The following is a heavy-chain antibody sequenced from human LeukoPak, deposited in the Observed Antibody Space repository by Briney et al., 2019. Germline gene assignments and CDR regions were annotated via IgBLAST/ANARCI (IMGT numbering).Heavy chain of an antibody. D-gene: IGHD3-10*01. J-gene: IGHJ5*02. CDR1: GGSFSGYY. CDR2: VNHSGST. CDR3: ARGSDYYGSGSYYIHQDWFDP. Sequence: SETLSLTCAVYGGSFSGYYWSWIRQPPGKGLEWIGEVNHSGSTNYNPSLKSRVTISVDTSKNQFSLKLSSVTAADTAVYYCARGSDYYGSGSYYIHQDWFDPWGQGTLVTVSS. V-gene: IGHV4-34*01.